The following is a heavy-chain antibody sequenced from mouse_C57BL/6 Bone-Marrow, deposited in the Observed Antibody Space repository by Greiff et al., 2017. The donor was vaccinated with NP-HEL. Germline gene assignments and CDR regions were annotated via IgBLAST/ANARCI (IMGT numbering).Heavy chain of an antibody. D-gene: IGHD3-2*02. Sequence: VQLKESGPELVKPGASVKISCKASGYTFTDYYMNWVKQSHGKSLEWIGDINPNNGGTSYNQKFKGKATLTVDKSSSTAYMELRSLTSEDSAVYYCARAQDRGPYFDYWGQGTTLTVSS. J-gene: IGHJ2*01. CDR1: GYTFTDYY. CDR2: INPNNGGT. CDR3: ARAQDRGPYFDY. V-gene: IGHV1-26*01.